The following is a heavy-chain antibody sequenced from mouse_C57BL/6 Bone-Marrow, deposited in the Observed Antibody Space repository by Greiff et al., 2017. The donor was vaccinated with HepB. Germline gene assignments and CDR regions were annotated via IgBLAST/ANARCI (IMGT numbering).Heavy chain of an antibody. Sequence: QVQLKQSGAELVKPGASVKLSCKASGYTFTSYWMQWVKQRPGQGLEWIGEIDPSDSYTNYNQKFKGKATLTVDTSSSTAYMQLSSLTSEDSAVYYCARRLGFAYWGQGTLVTVSA. CDR1: GYTFTSYW. CDR3: ARRLGFAY. J-gene: IGHJ3*01. CDR2: IDPSDSYT. V-gene: IGHV1-50*01. D-gene: IGHD4-1*01.